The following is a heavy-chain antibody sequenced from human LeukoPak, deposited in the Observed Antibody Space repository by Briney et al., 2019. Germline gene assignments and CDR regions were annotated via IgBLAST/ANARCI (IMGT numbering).Heavy chain of an antibody. CDR3: ARPLRGGGSYHPFDY. V-gene: IGHV4-39*01. CDR1: GGSISSSSYY. D-gene: IGHD1-26*01. J-gene: IGHJ4*02. Sequence: SQTLSLTCTVSGGSISSSSYYWGWLRQPPGKGLEWIGSIYYSGSTYYNPSLKSRVTISVDTSKNQFSLKLSSVTAADTAVCYCARPLRGGGSYHPFDYWGQGTLVTVSS. CDR2: IYYSGST.